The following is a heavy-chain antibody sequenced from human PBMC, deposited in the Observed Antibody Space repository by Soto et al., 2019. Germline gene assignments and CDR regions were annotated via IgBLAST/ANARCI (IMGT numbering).Heavy chain of an antibody. J-gene: IGHJ3*02. Sequence: EVQLVESGGGLVQPGGSLRLSCAASVFTFSSYSMNWVRQAPGKGLEWVSYISSSSSTIYYADSVKGRFTISRDNAKNSLYLQMNSLRDEDTAVYYCARDIGYQEDDAFDIWGQGTMVTVSS. CDR1: VFTFSSYS. V-gene: IGHV3-48*02. D-gene: IGHD2-2*01. CDR2: ISSSSSTI. CDR3: ARDIGYQEDDAFDI.